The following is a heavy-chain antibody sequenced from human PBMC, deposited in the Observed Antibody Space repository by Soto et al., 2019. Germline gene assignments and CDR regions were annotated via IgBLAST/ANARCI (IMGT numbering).Heavy chain of an antibody. CDR1: GGSISSSSYY. CDR3: AGGCSGGSCYRDGWFDP. V-gene: IGHV4-39*01. Sequence: SETLSLTCTVSGGSISSSSYYWGWIRQPPGKGLEWIGSIYYSGSTYYNPSLKSRVTISVDTSKNQFSLKLSSVTAADTAVYYCAGGCSGGSCYRDGWFDPWGQGSLVTVSS. CDR2: IYYSGST. J-gene: IGHJ5*02. D-gene: IGHD2-15*01.